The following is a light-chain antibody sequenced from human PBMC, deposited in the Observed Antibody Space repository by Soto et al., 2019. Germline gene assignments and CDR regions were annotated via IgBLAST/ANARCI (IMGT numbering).Light chain of an antibody. V-gene: IGKV1-5*01. CDR2: DAS. CDR3: QQYNSYSWT. J-gene: IGKJ1*01. CDR1: QSISSW. Sequence: DIQMTQSPSTLFASVGDRVTITCRASQSISSWLAWYQQKPGKAPKLLIYDASSLESGVPSRFSGSGSGTEFTHTISSLQPDDFATYYCQQYNSYSWTFGQGTKVEIK.